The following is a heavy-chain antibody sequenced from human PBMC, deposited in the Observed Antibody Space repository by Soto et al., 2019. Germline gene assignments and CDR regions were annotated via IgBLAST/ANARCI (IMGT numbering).Heavy chain of an antibody. Sequence: GGSLRLSCAASGFTVSSNYMSWVRQAPGKGLEWVSVIYSGGSTYYADSVKGRFTISRDNSKNTLYLQMNSLRAEDTAVYYCARHWNDVYYYYYMDVWGKGTTVTVSS. CDR3: ARHWNDVYYYYYMDV. J-gene: IGHJ6*03. D-gene: IGHD1-1*01. V-gene: IGHV3-66*04. CDR2: IYSGGST. CDR1: GFTVSSNY.